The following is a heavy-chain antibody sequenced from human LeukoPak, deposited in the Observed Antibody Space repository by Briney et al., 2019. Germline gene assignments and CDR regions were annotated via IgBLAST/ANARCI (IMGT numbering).Heavy chain of an antibody. CDR1: GFTFSSYG. Sequence: PGGSLRLSCAASGFTFSSYGMHWVRQAPGNGLEWVAFIRYDGSNKYYADSVKGRFTISRDKSKNTLYLQINSLRAEDTAVYYCAKNSGTNYYDTNGYFDYWGQGTLVTVSS. CDR2: IRYDGSNK. V-gene: IGHV3-30*02. J-gene: IGHJ4*02. D-gene: IGHD3-22*01. CDR3: AKNSGTNYYDTNGYFDY.